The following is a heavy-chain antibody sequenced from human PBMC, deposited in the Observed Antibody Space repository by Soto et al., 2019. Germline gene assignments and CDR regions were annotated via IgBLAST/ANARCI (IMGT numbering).Heavy chain of an antibody. J-gene: IGHJ4*02. Sequence: QVQLVQSGAEVKKPGSSVKVSCKASGGTFSSYAISWVRQAPGQGLEWMGGIIPIFGTANYAQKFQGRVMITADESTSTAYMELSSLRSEDTAVYYCARVGFGVVINGGLFDYWGQGTLVTVSS. CDR1: GGTFSSYA. D-gene: IGHD3-3*01. CDR3: ARVGFGVVINGGLFDY. V-gene: IGHV1-69*01. CDR2: IIPIFGTA.